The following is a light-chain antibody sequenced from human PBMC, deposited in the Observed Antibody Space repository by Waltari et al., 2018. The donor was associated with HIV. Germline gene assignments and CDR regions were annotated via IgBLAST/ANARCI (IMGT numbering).Light chain of an antibody. J-gene: IGKJ4*01. V-gene: IGKV1-33*01. Sequence: DIQMTQSPPSLSASVGDRVITTCQASQDIRNFLNWYQQKPGQVPKLLIYDASNLETGVPSRFSGSGSGTDFTLTISSLQPDDIATYYCQQYNNVPLTFGGGTKVEIK. CDR2: DAS. CDR1: QDIRNF. CDR3: QQYNNVPLT.